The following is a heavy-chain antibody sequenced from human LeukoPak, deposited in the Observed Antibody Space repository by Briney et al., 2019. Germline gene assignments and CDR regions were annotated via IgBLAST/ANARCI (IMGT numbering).Heavy chain of an antibody. V-gene: IGHV3-48*03. D-gene: IGHD5-24*01. CDR2: IRGGGSSI. CDR3: ATQMSY. Sequence: PGGSLRLSCAASGFTVSDHEMNWVRQAPGQGLEWVSYIRGGGSSIYYADSVRGRFTVSRDNAKNSLYLQMSSLRAEDTAVYYCATQMSYWGQGTLVTVSS. J-gene: IGHJ4*02. CDR1: GFTVSDHE.